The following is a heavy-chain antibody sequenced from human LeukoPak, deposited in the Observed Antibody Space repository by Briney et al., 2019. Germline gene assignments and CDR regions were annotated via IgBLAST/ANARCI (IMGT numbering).Heavy chain of an antibody. Sequence: PGGSLRLSCAASDFSFITYAMSWVRQAPGKGLEWVAVISFDASNKYYADSVKGRFTISRDNSKNTLYLQMNSLRAEDAAVYYCATEGSFDYWGQGTLVTVSS. CDR3: ATEGSFDY. J-gene: IGHJ4*02. CDR1: DFSFITYA. V-gene: IGHV3-30*03. CDR2: ISFDASNK.